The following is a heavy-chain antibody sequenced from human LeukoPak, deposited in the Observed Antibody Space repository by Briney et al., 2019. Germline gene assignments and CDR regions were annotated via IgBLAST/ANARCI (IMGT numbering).Heavy chain of an antibody. V-gene: IGHV4-34*01. CDR2: INHSGST. CDR3: AAPRGRLNYFDY. J-gene: IGHJ4*02. CDR1: GGSFSGYY. Sequence: TSETLSLTCAVYGGSFSGYYWSWIRQPPGKGLEWIGEINHSGSTNYNPSLKSRVTISVDTSKNQFSLKLSSVTAADTAVYYCAAPRGRLNYFDYWGQGTLVTVSS.